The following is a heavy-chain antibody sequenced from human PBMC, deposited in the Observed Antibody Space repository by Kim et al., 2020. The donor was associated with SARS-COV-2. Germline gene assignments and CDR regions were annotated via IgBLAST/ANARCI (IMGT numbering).Heavy chain of an antibody. V-gene: IGHV4-59*08. J-gene: IGHJ6*03. CDR2: IYYSGST. Sequence: SETLSLTCTVSGGSISSYYWSWIRQPPGKGLEWIGYIYYSGSTNYNPSLKSRVTISVDTSKNQFSLKLSSVTAADTAVYYCARQGYGDYDAYYYYYYMDVWGKGTTVTVSS. CDR3: ARQGYGDYDAYYYYYYMDV. D-gene: IGHD4-17*01. CDR1: GGSISSYY.